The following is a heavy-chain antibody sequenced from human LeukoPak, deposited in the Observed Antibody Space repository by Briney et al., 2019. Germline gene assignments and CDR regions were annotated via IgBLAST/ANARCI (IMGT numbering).Heavy chain of an antibody. CDR3: ARGYYYDSGGYYPNFRLD. V-gene: IGHV1-69*05. D-gene: IGHD3-22*01. Sequence: SVKVSCKASGGTFSSYAISWVRQAPGQGLEWMGRIIPIFGTANYAQKFQGRVTITTDESTSTAYMELSSLRSEDTAVYYCARGYYYDSGGYYPNFRLDWGQGTLVTVSS. J-gene: IGHJ4*02. CDR2: IIPIFGTA. CDR1: GGTFSSYA.